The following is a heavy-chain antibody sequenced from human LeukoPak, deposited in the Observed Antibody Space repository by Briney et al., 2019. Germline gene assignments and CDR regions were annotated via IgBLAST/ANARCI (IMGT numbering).Heavy chain of an antibody. Sequence: GASVKVSCKASGYTFTGYYMHWVRQAPGQGLEWMGWINPSSGGTNYAQKFQGRVTMTRDTSISTAYMELSRLRSDDTAVYYCARERAVAGKDYYYGMDVWGQGTTVTVSS. V-gene: IGHV1-2*02. CDR3: ARERAVAGKDYYYGMDV. CDR2: INPSSGGT. J-gene: IGHJ6*02. CDR1: GYTFTGYY. D-gene: IGHD6-19*01.